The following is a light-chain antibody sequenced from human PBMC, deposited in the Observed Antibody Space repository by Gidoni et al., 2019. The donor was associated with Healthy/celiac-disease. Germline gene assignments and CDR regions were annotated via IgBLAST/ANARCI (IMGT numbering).Light chain of an antibody. CDR2: DAS. Sequence: ASQLHPSPSSLSASVGDRVTITCRASQGISSALAWYQQKPGKAPKLLIFDASSFESGVPSRFSGSGSGTDFTLTISSLQPEDFATYYCQQFNSYPLTFGGGTKVEIK. CDR1: QGISSA. J-gene: IGKJ4*01. V-gene: IGKV1-13*02. CDR3: QQFNSYPLT.